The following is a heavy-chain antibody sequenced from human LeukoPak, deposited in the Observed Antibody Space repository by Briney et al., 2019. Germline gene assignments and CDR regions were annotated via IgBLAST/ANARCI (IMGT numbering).Heavy chain of an antibody. D-gene: IGHD3-9*01. CDR2: VYYSGST. CDR1: GGSLSSSSYY. Sequence: SETLSLTCTVSGGSLSSSSYYWGWVRQPPGKGLEWIGNVYYSGSTYYNPSLKSRLIISLDTSQRQFSLRLSSVTAADTALYYCTRGSYDVLTGYSTFGEYWGQGTLVTVSS. J-gene: IGHJ4*02. CDR3: TRGSYDVLTGYSTFGEY. V-gene: IGHV4-39*01.